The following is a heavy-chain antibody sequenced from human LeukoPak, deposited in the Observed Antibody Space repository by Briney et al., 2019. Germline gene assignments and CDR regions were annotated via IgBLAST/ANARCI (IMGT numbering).Heavy chain of an antibody. D-gene: IGHD3-10*01. J-gene: IGHJ5*01. V-gene: IGHV3-23*01. CDR2: LTHGGYTT. CDR1: GFTFARYG. Sequence: GGSLRLSCAASGFTFARYGMTWVRQAPGKGLEWVSVSALTHGGYTTYYADSVKGRFTVSRDNSKSTLYLQMNSLRGDDTAVYYCAKVGEYYGSGSLNWFDSWGQGTLVTVSS. CDR3: AKVGEYYGSGSLNWFDS.